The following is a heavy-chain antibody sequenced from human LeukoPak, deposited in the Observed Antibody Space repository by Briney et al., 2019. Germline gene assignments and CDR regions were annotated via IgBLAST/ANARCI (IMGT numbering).Heavy chain of an antibody. V-gene: IGHV3-20*04. Sequence: GGSLRLSCTAFGFAFDEHGMSWVRQVPGKGMEWVAGINWSGGSTGYADPLRGRFTISRDNAKNSLYLQMDSLRAEDTALYYCARAPITSPFYFDYWGQGTLVTVSS. D-gene: IGHD2-2*01. CDR3: ARAPITSPFYFDY. CDR1: GFAFDEHG. J-gene: IGHJ4*02. CDR2: INWSGGST.